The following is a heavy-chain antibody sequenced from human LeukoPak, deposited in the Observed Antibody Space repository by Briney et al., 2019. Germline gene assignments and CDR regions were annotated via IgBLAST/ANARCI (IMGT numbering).Heavy chain of an antibody. CDR3: ARDSPAGFDY. V-gene: IGHV4-39*07. CDR1: GGSITNTNYY. D-gene: IGHD6-13*01. J-gene: IGHJ4*02. CDR2: VYHSGIT. Sequence: SETLSLTCTVSGGSITNTNYYWAWIRQPPGEGLEWIGSVYHSGITYYTPSLKSRVSISVDTSKNQFSLKVTSVTAADTAVYYCARDSPAGFDYWGQGTLVTVSS.